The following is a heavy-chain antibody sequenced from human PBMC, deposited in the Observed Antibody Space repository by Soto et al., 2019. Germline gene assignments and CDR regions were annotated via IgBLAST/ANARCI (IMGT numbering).Heavy chain of an antibody. V-gene: IGHV1-69*02. CDR1: GGTFSSYT. CDR3: ARGKLVAAAGYGMDV. Sequence: QVQLVQSGAEVKKPGSSVKVSCKASGGTFSSYTISWVRQAPGQGLEWMGRIIPILGIANYAQKFQGRVTITADKSTITAYMELSSLRSEDTAVYYCARGKLVAAAGYGMDVWGQGTTVTVSS. J-gene: IGHJ6*02. D-gene: IGHD6-13*01. CDR2: IIPILGIA.